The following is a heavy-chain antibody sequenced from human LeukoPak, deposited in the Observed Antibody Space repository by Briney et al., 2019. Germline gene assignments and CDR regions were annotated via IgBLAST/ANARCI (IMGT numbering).Heavy chain of an antibody. J-gene: IGHJ4*02. D-gene: IGHD2-2*02. CDR3: ARGPIPDY. CDR2: IKQDGSER. Sequence: PGGSLRLSCATSGFTFSSYWMSWVRQAPGKGLEWVANIKQDGSERNYVDSVKGRFTIFRDNAKNSLFLQMNSLRAEDTAVYYCARGPIPDYWGQGTLVTVSS. V-gene: IGHV3-7*01. CDR1: GFTFSSYW.